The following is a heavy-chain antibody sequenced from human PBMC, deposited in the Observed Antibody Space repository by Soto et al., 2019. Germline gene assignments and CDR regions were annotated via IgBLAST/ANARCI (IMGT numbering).Heavy chain of an antibody. J-gene: IGHJ4*02. Sequence: EVQLVESGGGLVQPGGSLRLSCAASGFTFSSYWMHWVRQGPGKGLVWVARINSDGSSTSYADSVKGRFTISRDNAKNTLYLPMDSLGAEGTGVYYCAGGGYCSGGTCYSSGVDLDYWGQGSLVTVSS. CDR2: INSDGSST. CDR3: AGGGYCSGGTCYSSGVDLDY. V-gene: IGHV3-74*01. CDR1: GFTFSSYW. D-gene: IGHD2-15*01.